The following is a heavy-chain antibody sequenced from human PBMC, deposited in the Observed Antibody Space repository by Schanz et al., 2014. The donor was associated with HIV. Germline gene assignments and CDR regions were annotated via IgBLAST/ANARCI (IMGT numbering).Heavy chain of an antibody. J-gene: IGHJ6*02. CDR3: AKDEGGGYYYYGMDV. V-gene: IGHV3-23*04. CDR2: ISGSGGST. Sequence: EVQLVETGGRLIQPGGSLRLSCAASGFTVSSIYMSWVRQAPGRGLEWVSAISGSGGSTYYADSVKGRFTISRDNSKNTLYLQMNSLRAEDTAVYYCAKDEGGGYYYYGMDVWGQGTTVTVSS. D-gene: IGHD3-16*01. CDR1: GFTVSSIY.